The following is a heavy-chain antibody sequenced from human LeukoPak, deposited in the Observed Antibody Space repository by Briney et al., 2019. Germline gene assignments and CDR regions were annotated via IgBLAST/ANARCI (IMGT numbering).Heavy chain of an antibody. J-gene: IGHJ4*02. D-gene: IGHD3-22*01. CDR2: MYTSGNT. CDR3: ARDGSMRTYYYDSSGYYYFDY. CDR1: GGSISSGGYY. Sequence: PSETLSLTCTVSGGSISSGGYYWSWIRQPAGKGLEWIGRMYTSGNTNYNPSLKSRATISVDTSKNQFSLKLSSVTAADTAVYYCARDGSMRTYYYDSSGYYYFDYWGQGTLVTVSS. V-gene: IGHV4-61*02.